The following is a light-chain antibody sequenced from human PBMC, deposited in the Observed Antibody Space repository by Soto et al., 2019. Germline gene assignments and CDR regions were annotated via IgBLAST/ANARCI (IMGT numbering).Light chain of an antibody. Sequence: EIVMTQSPATLSVSPGERATLSCRASRSVSTSLAWYQHKPGQAPRLLIYSASTRATDIPARFSGSGSGTEFTLTISSLQSEDFAVYYCQQYDNWPPLTFGGGTKVEVK. V-gene: IGKV3-15*01. CDR1: RSVSTS. CDR3: QQYDNWPPLT. CDR2: SAS. J-gene: IGKJ4*01.